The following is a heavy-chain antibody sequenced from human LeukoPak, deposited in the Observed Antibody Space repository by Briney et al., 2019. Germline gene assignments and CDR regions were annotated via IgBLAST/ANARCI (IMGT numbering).Heavy chain of an antibody. J-gene: IGHJ4*02. D-gene: IGHD1-1*01. CDR3: ARDSPGYLAYDS. Sequence: PGGSLRLSCVASGLTFSTYWMSWVRQAPGEGLEWVANIKQDGSEKYYVDSVKGRFTISRDNAKKSLYLQMNSLRAEDTAVYYCARDSPGYLAYDSWGQGTLVTVSS. CDR1: GLTFSTYW. V-gene: IGHV3-7*04. CDR2: IKQDGSEK.